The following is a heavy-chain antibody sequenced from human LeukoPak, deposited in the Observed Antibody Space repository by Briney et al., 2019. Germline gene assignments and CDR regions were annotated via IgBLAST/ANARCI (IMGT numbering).Heavy chain of an antibody. CDR1: GFTVSSNY. CDR3: ARASWRYCSSTSCYGDWFDP. CDR2: IYSGGST. D-gene: IGHD2-2*01. Sequence: GGSLRLSCAASGFTVSSNYMSWVRQAPGKGLEWVSVIYSGGSTYYADSVKGRFTIFRDNSKNTVYLQMNSLRAEDTAVYYCARASWRYCSSTSCYGDWFDPWGQGTLVTVSS. V-gene: IGHV3-53*01. J-gene: IGHJ5*02.